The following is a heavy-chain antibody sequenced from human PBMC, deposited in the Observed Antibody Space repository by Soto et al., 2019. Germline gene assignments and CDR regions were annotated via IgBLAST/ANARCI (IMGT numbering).Heavy chain of an antibody. J-gene: IGHJ5*02. Sequence: SLRLSCAASGFTFSSYWMSWVRQAPGNGLEWVANIKQDGSEKYYVDSVKGRFTISRDNAKNSLYLQMNSLRAEDTAVYYCARVGTRFLASQRFDPWGQGTLVTVSS. D-gene: IGHD3-3*01. CDR1: GFTFSSYW. CDR2: IKQDGSEK. V-gene: IGHV3-7*03. CDR3: ARVGTRFLASQRFDP.